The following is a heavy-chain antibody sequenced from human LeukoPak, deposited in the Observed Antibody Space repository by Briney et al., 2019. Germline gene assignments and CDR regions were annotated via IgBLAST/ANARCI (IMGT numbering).Heavy chain of an antibody. CDR3: ARSDYCSGGSCYFPY. J-gene: IGHJ4*02. CDR2: IYPGDSDT. D-gene: IGHD2-15*01. Sequence: GESLKISCKGSGYSFTSYWIGWVRQMPGKGLEWMGIIYPGDSDTRYSPSFQGQVTISADKSISTAYLQWSSLKASDTAMYYCARSDYCSGGSCYFPYWGQGTLVTVSS. CDR1: GYSFTSYW. V-gene: IGHV5-51*01.